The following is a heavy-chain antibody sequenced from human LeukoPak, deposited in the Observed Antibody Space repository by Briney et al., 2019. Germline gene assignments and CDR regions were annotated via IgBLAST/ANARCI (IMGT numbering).Heavy chain of an antibody. Sequence: GGSLRLSCAASGYTFSNYWMSWVRQAPGKGLEWVANIRQDGSEKYYVDSMRGRFTISRDNAKNSLYLQMSSLRAEDTAVYYCARSTAGLDYWGQGTLVTVSS. D-gene: IGHD1-1*01. CDR2: IRQDGSEK. V-gene: IGHV3-7*01. CDR3: ARSTAGLDY. CDR1: GYTFSNYW. J-gene: IGHJ4*02.